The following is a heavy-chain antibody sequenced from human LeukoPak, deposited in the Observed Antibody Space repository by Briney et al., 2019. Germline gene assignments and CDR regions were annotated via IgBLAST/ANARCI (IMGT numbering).Heavy chain of an antibody. CDR1: GFTFSSYW. V-gene: IGHV3-7*01. CDR2: IKQDGSEK. CDR3: ARCLPSKFGETQFDY. Sequence: GGSLRLSCAASGFTFSSYWMSWVRQAPGKGLEWVANIKQDGSEKYYVDSVKGRFTISRDNAKNSLYLQMNSLRAEDTAVYYCARCLPSKFGETQFDYWGQGTLVTVSS. J-gene: IGHJ4*02. D-gene: IGHD3-10*01.